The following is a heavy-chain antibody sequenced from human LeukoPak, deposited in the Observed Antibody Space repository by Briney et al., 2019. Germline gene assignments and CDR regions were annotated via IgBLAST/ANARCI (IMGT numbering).Heavy chain of an antibody. CDR2: IYHSGST. V-gene: IGHV4-39*07. CDR3: ARVQVHFFRGVIPDAFDI. J-gene: IGHJ3*02. D-gene: IGHD3-10*01. Sequence: PSETLSLTCTVSGDSISSSGYYWGWIRQPPGKGLEWIGNIYHSGSTYYNPSFKSRVTISVDTSKNQFSLKLSSVTAADTAVYYCARVQVHFFRGVIPDAFDIWGQGTMVTVSS. CDR1: GDSISSSGYY.